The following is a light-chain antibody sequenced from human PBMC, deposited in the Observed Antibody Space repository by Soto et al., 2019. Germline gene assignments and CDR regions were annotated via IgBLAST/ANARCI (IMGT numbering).Light chain of an antibody. Sequence: QSVLTQPPSASGTPGQRVTISCSGSSSNIGSNTVNWYQQLPGTAPKLLIYSNNQRPSGVPDRFSGSKSGTSASLAISGLQSEDFADYSGAAWDDSLTGHVSGTG. CDR2: SNN. CDR3: AAWDDSLTGHV. V-gene: IGLV1-44*01. J-gene: IGLJ1*01. CDR1: SSNIGSNT.